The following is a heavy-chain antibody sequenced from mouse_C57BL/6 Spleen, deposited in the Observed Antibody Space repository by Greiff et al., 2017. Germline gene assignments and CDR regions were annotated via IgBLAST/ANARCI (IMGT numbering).Heavy chain of an antibody. CDR1: GYSFTGYY. Sequence: VQLQQSGPELVKPGASVKISCKASGYSFTGYYMNWVKQSPEESLEWIGEINPSTGGTTYNQKFKAKATLTVDKSSSTAYMQLKSLTSEDSAVSYCAREGGTSVVAPFDYWGQGTTLTVAS. V-gene: IGHV1-42*01. D-gene: IGHD1-1*01. CDR3: AREGGTSVVAPFDY. J-gene: IGHJ2*01. CDR2: INPSTGGT.